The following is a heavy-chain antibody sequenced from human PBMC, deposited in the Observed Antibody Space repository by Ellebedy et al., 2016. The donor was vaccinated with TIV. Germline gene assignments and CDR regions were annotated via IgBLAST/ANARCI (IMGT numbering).Heavy chain of an antibody. CDR3: ARDGTTEWSTPAYENWFDP. V-gene: IGHV1-2*02. J-gene: IGHJ5*02. CDR1: GYTFTGYY. D-gene: IGHD3-3*01. Sequence: ASVKVSCXASGYTFTGYYMHWVRQAPGQGLEWMGWINPNSGGTNYAQKFQGRVTMTRDTSISTAYMELSRLRSDDTAVYYCARDGTTEWSTPAYENWFDPWGQGTLVTVSS. CDR2: INPNSGGT.